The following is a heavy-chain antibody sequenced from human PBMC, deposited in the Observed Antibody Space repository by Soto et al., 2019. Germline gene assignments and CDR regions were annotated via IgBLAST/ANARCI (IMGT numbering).Heavy chain of an antibody. CDR1: GGSFSGYY. CDR3: ARGWGRIFDY. V-gene: IGHV4-34*01. D-gene: IGHD7-27*01. Sequence: QVQLQQWGAGLLKPSETLSLTCAVYGGSFSGYYWNWIRQPPGKGLGWIGEINHSGSTNYNPSLKSRVTISVDTSKNQVSLKLSSVTAADTAVYYCARGWGRIFDYWGQGTLVTVSS. J-gene: IGHJ4*02. CDR2: INHSGST.